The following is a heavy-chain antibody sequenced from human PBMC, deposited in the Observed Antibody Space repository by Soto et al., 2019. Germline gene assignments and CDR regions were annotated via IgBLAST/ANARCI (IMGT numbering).Heavy chain of an antibody. CDR2: ISAYNGNT. Sequence: AASVKVSCKASGYTFTSYGISWVRQAPGQGLEWMGWISAYNGNTNYAQKLQGRVTMTTDTSTSTAYMELRSLRSDDTAVYYCAKTYGSGSYTYYYYGMDVWGQGTTVTVSS. J-gene: IGHJ6*02. D-gene: IGHD3-10*01. CDR1: GYTFTSYG. CDR3: AKTYGSGSYTYYYYGMDV. V-gene: IGHV1-18*01.